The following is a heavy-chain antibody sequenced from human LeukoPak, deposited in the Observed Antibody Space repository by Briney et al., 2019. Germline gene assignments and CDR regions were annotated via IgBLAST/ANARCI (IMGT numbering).Heavy chain of an antibody. CDR1: GFTFTTCG. V-gene: IGHV3-30*04. D-gene: IGHD3-22*01. CDR2: VSFDGTKK. CDR3: ARDFLPDGDYYDDSGYGFYFDC. J-gene: IGHJ4*02. Sequence: GGSLRLSCAASGFTFTTCGMHWVRQAPGKGLEWVATVSFDGTKKCYADSVKGRFSISRDISKNTLHLQMNSLRAEDTAVYSCARDFLPDGDYYDDSGYGFYFDCWGQGTLVTVSS.